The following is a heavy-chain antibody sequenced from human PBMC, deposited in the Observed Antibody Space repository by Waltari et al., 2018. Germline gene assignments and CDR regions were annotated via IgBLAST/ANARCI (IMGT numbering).Heavy chain of an antibody. D-gene: IGHD3-10*01. V-gene: IGHV3-66*02. CDR3: ARGRGFIIDT. CDR1: GSKVNNYY. Sequence: EVHLVESGGGLVQPGGSLRLSCAVPGSKVNNYYMHWVRQAPGKGLEWVSVINLGGDTYYGDSVKGRFTISRDNSKNTLDLQVNSLRSDDTAVYFCARGRGFIIDTWGHGTLVTVSS. CDR2: INLGGDT. J-gene: IGHJ5*01.